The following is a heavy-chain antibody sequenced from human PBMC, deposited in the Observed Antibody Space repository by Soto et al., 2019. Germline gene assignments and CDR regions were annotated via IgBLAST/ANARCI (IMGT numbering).Heavy chain of an antibody. D-gene: IGHD3-22*01. V-gene: IGHV3-23*01. CDR1: GFKFSDYA. CDR2: ISGSGGVT. CDR3: AKVLSYYYGWFDS. Sequence: LRLSCTASGFKFSDYAITWVRQAPGEGLEWVSVISGSGGVTYFADSVKGRFTVSRDNSKNTVFLQLNNVRAEDSAVYFCAKVLSYYYGWFDSWGLGTLVTVSS. J-gene: IGHJ5*01.